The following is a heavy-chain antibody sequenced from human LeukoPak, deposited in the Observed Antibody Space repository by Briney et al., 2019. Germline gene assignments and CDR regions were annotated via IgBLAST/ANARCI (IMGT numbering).Heavy chain of an antibody. D-gene: IGHD4-17*01. CDR3: ARERAQDGDYGRNWFDP. Sequence: ASVKVSCXASGYTFTSYGISWVRLAPGQGLEWMGWISAYNGNTNYAQKLQGRVTMTTDTSTSTAYMELRSLRSDDTAVYYCARERAQDGDYGRNWFDPWGQGTLVTVSS. CDR2: ISAYNGNT. CDR1: GYTFTSYG. V-gene: IGHV1-18*01. J-gene: IGHJ5*02.